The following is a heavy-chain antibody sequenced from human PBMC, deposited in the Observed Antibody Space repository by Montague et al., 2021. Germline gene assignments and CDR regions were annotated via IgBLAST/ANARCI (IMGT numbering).Heavy chain of an antibody. CDR1: GGSISSGGYY. V-gene: IGHV4-31*03. CDR2: IFYSGNT. CDR3: ARANEDDGSGSYLGIDF. Sequence: TLSLTCTVSGGSISSGGYYWSWIRQLPGKGLEWIGYIFYSGNTYYNPSLKSRVTISVDTSKNQFSLKLSSVTAADTAVYYCARANEDDGSGSYLGIDFWGQGTLVTVSS. J-gene: IGHJ4*02. D-gene: IGHD3-10*01.